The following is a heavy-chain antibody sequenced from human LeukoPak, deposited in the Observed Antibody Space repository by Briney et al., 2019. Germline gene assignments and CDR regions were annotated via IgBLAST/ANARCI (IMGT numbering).Heavy chain of an antibody. Sequence: ASVKVSCKTSGGTFGSHSITWVRQATGQGLEWMGWMNPNSGNTGYAQKFQGRVTITRNTSISTAYMELSSLRSEDTAVYYCARGFVPRYDFWSGYWFDPWGQGTLVTVSS. CDR2: MNPNSGNT. CDR3: ARGFVPRYDFWSGYWFDP. CDR1: GGTFGSHS. V-gene: IGHV1-8*03. D-gene: IGHD3-3*01. J-gene: IGHJ5*02.